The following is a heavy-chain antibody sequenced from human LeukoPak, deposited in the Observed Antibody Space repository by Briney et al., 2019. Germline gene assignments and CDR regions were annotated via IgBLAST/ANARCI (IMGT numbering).Heavy chain of an antibody. CDR3: ASGPSTYGDYAYYYSMDV. Sequence: SETLSLTCTFSGGSISSSSYYWGWTRQPPGKGLEWIGSIYYSGSTYYNPSLKSRVTISVDTSKNQFSLKLSSVTAADTAVYYCASGPSTYGDYAYYYSMDVRGQGTTVTVSS. CDR1: GGSISSSSYY. CDR2: IYYSGST. D-gene: IGHD4-17*01. J-gene: IGHJ6*02. V-gene: IGHV4-39*07.